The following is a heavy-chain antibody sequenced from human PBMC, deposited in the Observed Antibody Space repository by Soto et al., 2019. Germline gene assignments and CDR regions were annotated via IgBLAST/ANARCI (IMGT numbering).Heavy chain of an antibody. CDR3: ARDSRRSRGIVVEP. J-gene: IGHJ5*02. CDR2: ISSSGSTI. D-gene: IGHD3-22*01. V-gene: IGHV3-48*03. CDR1: GFTFSSYE. Sequence: GGALRLLCSASGFTFSSYEMNWVRQAPGKGLEWVSYISSSGSTIYYADSVKGRFTISRDNAKNSLYLQMNSLRAEDTAVYYCARDSRRSRGIVVEPWGQGTLVTVSS.